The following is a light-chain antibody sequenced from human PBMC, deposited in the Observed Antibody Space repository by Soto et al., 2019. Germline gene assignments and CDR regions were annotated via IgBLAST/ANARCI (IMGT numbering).Light chain of an antibody. CDR3: SSWTSTSTVL. V-gene: IGLV2-14*01. CDR2: DAS. J-gene: IGLJ2*01. CDR1: SNDVGGHIY. Sequence: QSALTQPASVSGSPGQSITISCTGTSNDVGGHIYVSWYQQHPGKAPKLMIFDASNRPSGVSNRFSGSKSGNTASLTIAGLHAEDEADYYCSSWTSTSTVLFGGGTQLTVL.